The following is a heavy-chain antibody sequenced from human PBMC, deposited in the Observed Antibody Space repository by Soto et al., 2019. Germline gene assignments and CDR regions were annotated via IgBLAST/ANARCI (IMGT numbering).Heavy chain of an antibody. CDR3: ARQYSSGSYPSYFDS. J-gene: IGHJ4*02. V-gene: IGHV3-7*05. CDR1: RFTFSSFW. CDR2: IKQDRSEE. D-gene: IGHD6-19*01. Sequence: GGSMRPSWLAYRFTFSSFWMSWVSQAQGKGLEWMANIKQDRSEEYYVDSVKGRFTISRDNANNTLYLQMNSLRADDTAVYYCARQYSSGSYPSYFDSRGQGTLVTVSS.